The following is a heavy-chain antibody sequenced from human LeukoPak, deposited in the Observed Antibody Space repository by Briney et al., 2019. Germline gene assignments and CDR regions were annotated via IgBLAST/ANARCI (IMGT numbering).Heavy chain of an antibody. V-gene: IGHV1-69*15. CDR2: IIPISGTT. J-gene: IGHJ5*02. CDR1: GGTFTRYA. Sequence: GSSVKVSCKTSGGTFTRYAITWVRQAPGQGLEWMGKIIPISGTTNYAQKFHGRVTFTADESTSTAYIELSSLRSEETALYYCARKLRLGGNWFDPWGQGTLVTVSS. D-gene: IGHD1-26*01. CDR3: ARKLRLGGNWFDP.